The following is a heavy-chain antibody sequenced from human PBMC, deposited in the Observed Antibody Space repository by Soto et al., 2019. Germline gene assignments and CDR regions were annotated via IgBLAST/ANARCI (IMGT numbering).Heavy chain of an antibody. D-gene: IGHD2-2*01. CDR3: ARRIYCSSTSCPLYYYYYGMDV. V-gene: IGHV4-39*01. Sequence: SETLSLTCTVSGGSTSSSSYYWGWIRQPPGKGLEWIGSIYYSGSTYYNPSLKSRVTISVDTSKNQFSLKLSSVTAADTAVYYCARRIYCSSTSCPLYYYYYGMDVWGQGTTVTVSS. CDR1: GGSTSSSSYY. J-gene: IGHJ6*02. CDR2: IYYSGST.